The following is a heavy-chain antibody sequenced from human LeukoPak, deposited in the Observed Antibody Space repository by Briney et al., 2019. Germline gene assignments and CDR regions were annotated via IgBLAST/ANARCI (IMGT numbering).Heavy chain of an antibody. V-gene: IGHV5-51*01. Sequence: GESLKISCKASGYSFTSYWIGWVRQLPGEGLEWMGIIYPGDSDTRYSPSFQGQVTISADKSISTAYLQWSSLKASDTAMYYCACYYDSSSYYDYWGQGTLVTVSS. CDR1: GYSFTSYW. CDR2: IYPGDSDT. J-gene: IGHJ4*02. D-gene: IGHD3-22*01. CDR3: ACYYDSSSYYDY.